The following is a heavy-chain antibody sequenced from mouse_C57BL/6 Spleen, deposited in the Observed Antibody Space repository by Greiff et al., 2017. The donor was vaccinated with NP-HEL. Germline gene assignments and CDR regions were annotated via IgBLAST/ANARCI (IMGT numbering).Heavy chain of an antibody. Sequence: QVQLQQPGAELVKPGASVKLSCKASGYTFTSYWMQWVKQRPGQGLEWIGEIDPSDGYTNYNQKLKGKATLTVDTSSSTAYMQLSSLTSEDSAVYYWASGVTTGYFDYWGQGTTLTVSS. CDR3: ASGVTTGYFDY. CDR1: GYTFTSYW. V-gene: IGHV1-50*01. CDR2: IDPSDGYT. J-gene: IGHJ2*01. D-gene: IGHD1-1*01.